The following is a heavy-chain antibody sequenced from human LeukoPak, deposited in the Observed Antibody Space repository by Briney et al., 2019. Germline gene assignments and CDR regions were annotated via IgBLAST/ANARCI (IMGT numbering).Heavy chain of an antibody. V-gene: IGHV1-18*01. J-gene: IGHJ3*02. D-gene: IGHD1-1*01. CDR2: ISAYNGNT. Sequence: ASVKVSCKASGYTFTSYGISWVRQAPGQGLEWMGWISAYNGNTNYAQKLRGRVTMTTDTSTSTAYMELRSLRSDDTAVYYCARVRAGGAQPNAFDIWGQGTMVTVS. CDR3: ARVRAGGAQPNAFDI. CDR1: GYTFTSYG.